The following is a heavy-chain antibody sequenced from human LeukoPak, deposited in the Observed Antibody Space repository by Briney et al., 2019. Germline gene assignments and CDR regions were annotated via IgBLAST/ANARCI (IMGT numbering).Heavy chain of an antibody. Sequence: GASVKVSCKASGYTFTSYDINWVRQATGQGLEWMGWMNPNSGNTGYAQKFQGRVTMTRDTSISTAYMELSRLRSDDTAVYYCARKKVGIVVVPAAISNWFDPWGQGTLVTVSS. CDR2: MNPNSGNT. V-gene: IGHV1-8*01. CDR3: ARKKVGIVVVPAAISNWFDP. D-gene: IGHD2-2*02. J-gene: IGHJ5*02. CDR1: GYTFTSYD.